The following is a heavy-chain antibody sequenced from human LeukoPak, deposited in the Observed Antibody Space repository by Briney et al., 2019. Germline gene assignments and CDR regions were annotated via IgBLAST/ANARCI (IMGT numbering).Heavy chain of an antibody. CDR2: INPSGGST. Sequence: ASVKVSCKASGYTFTSYYMHWVRQAPGQGLEWMGLINPSGGSTSYAQKFQGRVTMTRDMSTSTVYMELSSLRSEDTAVYYCAREAPGYYYDSSGYHPSETFDYWGQGTLVTVSS. J-gene: IGHJ4*02. CDR1: GYTFTSYY. CDR3: AREAPGYYYDSSGYHPSETFDY. V-gene: IGHV1-46*01. D-gene: IGHD3-22*01.